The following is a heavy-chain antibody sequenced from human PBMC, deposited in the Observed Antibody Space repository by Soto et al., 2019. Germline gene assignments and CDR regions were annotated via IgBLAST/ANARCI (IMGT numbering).Heavy chain of an antibody. Sequence: QVQLVESGGGVVQPGRSLRLSCAASGFIFSNFGMHWVRQAPGPGLEWVAVIWYDGSNEHYADSVKGRFTISKDNSKITLYLQMNSLRAEDTAMYYCARDDIPGVAVSTYGMDVWGQGTTVTVSS. CDR1: GFIFSNFG. CDR3: ARDDIPGVAVSTYGMDV. CDR2: IWYDGSNE. V-gene: IGHV3-33*01. D-gene: IGHD6-19*01. J-gene: IGHJ6*02.